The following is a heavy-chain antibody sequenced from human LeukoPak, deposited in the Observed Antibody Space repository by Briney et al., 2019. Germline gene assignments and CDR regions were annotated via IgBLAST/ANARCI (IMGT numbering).Heavy chain of an antibody. CDR3: ARGSGYGYYYGMDV. V-gene: IGHV3-48*03. CDR2: ISSSGSTI. CDR1: GFTFSSYE. J-gene: IGHJ6*02. D-gene: IGHD3-22*01. Sequence: GGSLRLSCAASGFTFSSYEMNWVRQAPGKGLEWVSYISSSGSTIYYADSVKGRFTISRDNAKNSLYLQMNSLRAEDTAVYYCARGSGYGYYYGMDVWGQGTTVTVS.